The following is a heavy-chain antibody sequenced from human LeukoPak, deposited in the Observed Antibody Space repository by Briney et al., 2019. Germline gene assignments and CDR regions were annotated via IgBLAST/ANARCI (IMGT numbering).Heavy chain of an antibody. CDR3: ARAWQWLPLDS. J-gene: IGHJ4*02. D-gene: IGHD6-19*01. V-gene: IGHV4-4*07. CDR2: IYTSGST. CDR1: GGSISSYY. Sequence: PSETLSLTSTISGGSISSYYWSWVRQPAGEGLEWIGRIYTSGSTNYNPSLKSRVTMSVDTSKNQFSLKVTSVTAADTAVYYCARAWQWLPLDSWGQGTLVTVSS.